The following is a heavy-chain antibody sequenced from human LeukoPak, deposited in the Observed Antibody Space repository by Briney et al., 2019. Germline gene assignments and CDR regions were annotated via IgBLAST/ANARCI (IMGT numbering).Heavy chain of an antibody. J-gene: IGHJ4*02. V-gene: IGHV1-18*01. CDR3: ARCGAAVTTHFSH. CDR1: GYSFSIYG. Sequence: ASVQVSCKASGYSFSIYGITWARQAPGQGLEYLGWISASDGTTNYVQKVQDRVTMTTDTSTSTAYLELRSLRSEDTAVYYCARCGAAVTTHFSHWGQGTLVTVSS. D-gene: IGHD4-17*01. CDR2: ISASDGTT.